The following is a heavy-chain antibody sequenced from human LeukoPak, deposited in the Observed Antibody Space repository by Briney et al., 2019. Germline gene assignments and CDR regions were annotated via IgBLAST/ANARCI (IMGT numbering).Heavy chain of an antibody. J-gene: IGHJ4*02. D-gene: IGHD5-12*01. CDR2: IYPGDSDT. V-gene: IGHV5-51*01. CDR1: GYSFTSYW. CDR3: ARTNTYGGYAFDY. Sequence: GESLKISCKGSGYSFTSYWFGWVRQMPGKGLEWMGIIYPGDSDTRYSPSFQGQVTISADKSISTAYLQWSSLKATDTAMYYCARTNTYGGYAFDYWGQGTLVTVSS.